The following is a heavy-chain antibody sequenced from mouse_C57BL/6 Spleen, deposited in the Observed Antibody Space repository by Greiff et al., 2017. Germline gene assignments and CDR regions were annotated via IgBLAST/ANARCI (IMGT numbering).Heavy chain of an antibody. Sequence: QVQLQQSGPELVKPGASVKISCKASGYAFSSSWMNWVKQRPGKGLEWIGRIYPGDGDTNYNGKLKGKATLTADKSSSTAYMQLSSLTSEDSAVYFCARGYYGSSYEAMDYWGQGTSVTVSS. CDR2: IYPGDGDT. J-gene: IGHJ4*01. CDR1: GYAFSSSW. V-gene: IGHV1-82*01. CDR3: ARGYYGSSYEAMDY. D-gene: IGHD1-1*01.